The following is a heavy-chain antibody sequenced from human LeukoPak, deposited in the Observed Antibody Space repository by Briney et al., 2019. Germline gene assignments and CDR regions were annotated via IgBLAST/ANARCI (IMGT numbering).Heavy chain of an antibody. D-gene: IGHD3-10*01. CDR1: GFTFSSYA. J-gene: IGHJ6*02. CDR3: WREFLWFGELLHGMDV. V-gene: IGHV3-23*01. CDR2: ISGSGGST. Sequence: GGSLRLSCAASGFTFSSYAMSWVRQAPGRGLEWVSGISGSGGSTHYADSVKGRFTISRKKSKNTLYQQMNSLRAEDNAVFFCWREFLWFGELLHGMDVWGQGTTVTVSS.